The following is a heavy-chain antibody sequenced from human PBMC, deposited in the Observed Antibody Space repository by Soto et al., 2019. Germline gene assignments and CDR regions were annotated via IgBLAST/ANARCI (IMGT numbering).Heavy chain of an antibody. CDR3: ARDVYLSSSWPPWDYYYYYGMDV. CDR1: GFTFSSYW. V-gene: IGHV3-7*03. J-gene: IGHJ6*02. Sequence: GGSLRLSCAASGFTFSSYWMSWVRQAPGKGLEWVANIRQDGSEKYYVDSVKGRFTISRDNAKSSLYLQMNSLRAEDTAVYYCARDVYLSSSWPPWDYYYYYGMDVWGQGTTVTVSS. CDR2: IRQDGSEK. D-gene: IGHD6-13*01.